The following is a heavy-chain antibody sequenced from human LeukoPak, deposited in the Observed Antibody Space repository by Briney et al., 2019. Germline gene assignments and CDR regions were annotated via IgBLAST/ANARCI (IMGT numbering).Heavy chain of an antibody. V-gene: IGHV4-4*02. CDR1: GGSVSSNNW. J-gene: IGHJ4*02. CDR2: IYHSGSP. CDR3: ARVNINNWHSCDY. Sequence: PSGTLSLTCAVSGGSVSSNNWWGWVRQPPGKGLEWIGEIYHSGSPNYNPSLKSRVTISVDKSRNHFSLNLSSVTAADTAVYYCARVNINNWHSCDYWGQGTLVTVSS. D-gene: IGHD1-1*01.